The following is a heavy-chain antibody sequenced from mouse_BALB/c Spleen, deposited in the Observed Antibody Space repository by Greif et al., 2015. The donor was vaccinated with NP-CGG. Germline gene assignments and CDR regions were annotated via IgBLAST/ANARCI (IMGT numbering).Heavy chain of an antibody. D-gene: IGHD1-1*01. CDR2: ISYSGST. Sequence: VQLRQSGPGLVKPSQSLSLTCTVTGYSITSDYAWNWIRQFPGNKLEWMGYISYSGSTSYNPSLKSRISITRDTSKNQFFLQLNSVTTEDTATYYCARSYGSSLYAMDYWGQGTSVTVSS. CDR3: ARSYGSSLYAMDY. CDR1: GYSITSDYA. V-gene: IGHV3-2*02. J-gene: IGHJ4*01.